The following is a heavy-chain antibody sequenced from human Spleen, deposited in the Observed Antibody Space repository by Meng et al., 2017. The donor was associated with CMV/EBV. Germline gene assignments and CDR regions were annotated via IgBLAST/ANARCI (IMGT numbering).Heavy chain of an antibody. CDR1: GGTFIKYT. Sequence: ASVKVSCKASGGTFIKYTISWVRQATGQGLEWVGWMNPNSGNTGYAQKFKGRVTITRNTSINTAYMELSSLRSEDTAVYYCARGISMIVGDGLYHWFDPWGQGTLVTVSS. CDR2: MNPNSGNT. CDR3: ARGISMIVGDGLYHWFDP. D-gene: IGHD3-22*01. J-gene: IGHJ5*02. V-gene: IGHV1-8*03.